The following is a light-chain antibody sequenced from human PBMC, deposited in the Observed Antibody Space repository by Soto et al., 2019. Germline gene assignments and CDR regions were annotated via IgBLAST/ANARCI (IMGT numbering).Light chain of an antibody. V-gene: IGLV1-47*01. CDR2: RSN. Sequence: QSVLTQSPSASGTPGQRATISCSGSSSNIGINYVYWYQQLPGTAPKLLIYRSNQRPSGVPDRFPGSKSGTSASLAISGLRFEDEADYYCAAWDDSLRGYVFGTGTKVTVL. J-gene: IGLJ1*01. CDR3: AAWDDSLRGYV. CDR1: SSNIGINY.